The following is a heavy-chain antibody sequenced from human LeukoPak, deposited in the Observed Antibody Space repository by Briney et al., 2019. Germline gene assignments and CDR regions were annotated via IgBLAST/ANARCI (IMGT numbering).Heavy chain of an antibody. D-gene: IGHD3-22*01. V-gene: IGHV3-23*01. Sequence: PGGSLRLSCAASGFIFSKYAMSWVRQAPGKGLEWVSAISGSGGSTYYADSVKGRFTISRDNSKNTLYLQMNSLRAEDTAVYYCAKAAYYDSSGYCFDYWGQGTLVTVSS. J-gene: IGHJ4*02. CDR3: AKAAYYDSSGYCFDY. CDR1: GFIFSKYA. CDR2: ISGSGGST.